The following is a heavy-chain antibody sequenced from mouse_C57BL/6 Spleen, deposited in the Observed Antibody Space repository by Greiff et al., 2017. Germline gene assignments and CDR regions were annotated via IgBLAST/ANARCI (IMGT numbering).Heavy chain of an antibody. V-gene: IGHV1-61*01. CDR1: GYTFTSYW. Sequence: QVQLQQPGAELVRPGSSVKLSCKASGYTFTSYWMDWVKQRPGQGLEWIGNIYPSDSATHYNQKFKDKATLTVDKSSSTAYMQLSSLTSEDSAVYYCAREVPYFDYWGKGTTLTVSS. CDR2: IYPSDSAT. J-gene: IGHJ2*01. D-gene: IGHD2-14*01. CDR3: AREVPYFDY.